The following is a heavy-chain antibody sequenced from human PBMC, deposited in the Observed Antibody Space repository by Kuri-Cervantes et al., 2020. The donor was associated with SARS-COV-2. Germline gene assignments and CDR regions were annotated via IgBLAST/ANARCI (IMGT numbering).Heavy chain of an antibody. CDR1: GGSFSGYY. J-gene: IGHJ4*02. CDR2: INHSGST. CDR3: ARDGYDSSGYYYGLGFDY. D-gene: IGHD3-22*01. Sequence: SQTLSLTCAAYGGSFSGYYWSWIRQPPGKGLEWIGEINHSGSTNYNPSLKSRVTISVDTSKNQFSLKLSSVTAADTAVYYCARDGYDSSGYYYGLGFDYWGQGTLVTVSS. V-gene: IGHV4-34*01.